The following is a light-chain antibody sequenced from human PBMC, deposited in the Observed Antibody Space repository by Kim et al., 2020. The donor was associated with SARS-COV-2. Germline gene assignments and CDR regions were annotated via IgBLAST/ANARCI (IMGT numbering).Light chain of an antibody. CDR2: GAS. V-gene: IGKV3-20*01. J-gene: IGKJ2*01. Sequence: LSPGEGATLSCRASQSVPGRYLAWYQQPPAQAPRLLVYGASSRATGVPDRFSGGGSGTDFTLTIGRLEPEDFAVYYCQQYGSSPYTFGQGTKLEI. CDR1: QSVPGRY. CDR3: QQYGSSPYT.